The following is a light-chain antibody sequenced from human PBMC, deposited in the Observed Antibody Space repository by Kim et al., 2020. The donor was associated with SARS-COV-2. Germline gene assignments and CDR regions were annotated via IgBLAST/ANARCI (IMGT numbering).Light chain of an antibody. J-gene: IGLJ3*02. Sequence: PGKSVTISCTETSSDVGGYNYVSWYQQHPGKAPKLMIYDVTKRPSGVPDRFSGSKSGNTASLTISGLQAEDEADYYCCSYTGSSLVFGGGTQLTVL. CDR2: DVT. CDR1: SSDVGGYNY. V-gene: IGLV2-11*01. CDR3: CSYTGSSLV.